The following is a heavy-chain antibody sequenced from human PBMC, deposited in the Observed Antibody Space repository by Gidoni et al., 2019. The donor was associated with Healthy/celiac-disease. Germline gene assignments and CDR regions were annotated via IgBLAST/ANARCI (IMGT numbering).Heavy chain of an antibody. J-gene: IGHJ4*02. CDR2: IWYDGSNK. Sequence: FSSYGMHWVRQAPGKGLEWVAVIWYDGSNKYYADSVKGRFTISRDNSNNTLYLQMNSLTAEDTAVYYCARGDGYDDGWIDYWGQGTLVTVSS. V-gene: IGHV3-33*01. CDR3: ARGDGYDDGWIDY. CDR1: FSSYG. D-gene: IGHD2-21*02.